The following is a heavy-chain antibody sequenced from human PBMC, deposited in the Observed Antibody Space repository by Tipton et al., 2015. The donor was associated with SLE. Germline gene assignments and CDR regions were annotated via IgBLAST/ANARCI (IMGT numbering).Heavy chain of an antibody. D-gene: IGHD3-9*01. CDR3: ASVGYFDFLLDY. V-gene: IGHV4-31*11. CDR2: IYYSGST. CDR1: GYSISSGYY. J-gene: IGHJ4*02. Sequence: TLSLTCAVSGYSISSGYYWGWIRQPPGKGLEWIGYIYYSGSTYYNPSLKSRVTISVDTSKNQFFLKLSSVTAADTAVYYCASVGYFDFLLDYWGQGTLVTVSS.